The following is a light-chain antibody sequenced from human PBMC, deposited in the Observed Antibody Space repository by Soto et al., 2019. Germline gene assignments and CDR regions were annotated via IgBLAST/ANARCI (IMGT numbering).Light chain of an antibody. CDR1: QDISNY. CDR3: QQYDNIRFT. Sequence: DIQMTQSPSSLSASVGDRVTITCQASQDISNYLNWYQQKPGKAPKLLIYVASNLETGVPSRFSGSGSGTDFTFTISSLQPEDIATYYCQQYDNIRFTFGPGTKVDIK. CDR2: VAS. J-gene: IGKJ3*01. V-gene: IGKV1-33*01.